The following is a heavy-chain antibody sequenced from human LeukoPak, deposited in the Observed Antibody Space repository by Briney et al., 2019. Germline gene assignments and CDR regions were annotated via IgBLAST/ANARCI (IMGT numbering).Heavy chain of an antibody. CDR3: ARASLGYYYGSGSSYGMDV. V-gene: IGHV1-2*04. Sequence: ASVKVSCKASGYTFTGYYMHWVRQAPGQGLEWMGWINPNSGGTNYAQKFQGWVTMTRDTSISTAYMELSRLRSDDTAVYYCARASLGYYYGSGSSYGMDVWGQGTTVTVSS. J-gene: IGHJ6*02. CDR1: GYTFTGYY. D-gene: IGHD3-10*01. CDR2: INPNSGGT.